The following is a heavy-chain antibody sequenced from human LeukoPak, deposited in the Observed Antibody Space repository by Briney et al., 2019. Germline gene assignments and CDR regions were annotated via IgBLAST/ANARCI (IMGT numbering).Heavy chain of an antibody. J-gene: IGHJ3*02. D-gene: IGHD3-9*01. V-gene: IGHV1-18*01. CDR2: ISAYNGNT. CDR3: ARDSKRGRYFDWLLYGDAFDI. CDR1: GYTFTSYG. Sequence: ASVKVSCKASGYTFTSYGISWVRQAPGQGLEWMGWISAYNGNTNYAQKLQGRVTMTTDTSTSTAYMELRSLRSDDTAVYYCARDSKRGRYFDWLLYGDAFDIWGQGTMVTVSS.